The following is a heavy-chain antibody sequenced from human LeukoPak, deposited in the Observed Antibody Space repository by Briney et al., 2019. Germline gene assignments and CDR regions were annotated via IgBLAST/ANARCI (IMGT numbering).Heavy chain of an antibody. Sequence: SEGSLRLSCAASGFTVSSNYMSWVRQAPGKGLEWVSSISSSSSYIYYADSVKGRFTISRDNAKNSLYLQMNSLRAEDTAVYYCARYIKFRAAAGGYYYYYYMDVWGKGTTVTVSS. CDR1: GFTVSSNY. V-gene: IGHV3-21*01. CDR3: ARYIKFRAAAGGYYYYYYMDV. D-gene: IGHD6-13*01. J-gene: IGHJ6*03. CDR2: ISSSSSYI.